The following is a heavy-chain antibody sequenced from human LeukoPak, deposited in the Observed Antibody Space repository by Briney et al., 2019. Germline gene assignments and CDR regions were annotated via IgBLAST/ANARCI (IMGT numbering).Heavy chain of an antibody. D-gene: IGHD1-20*01. CDR1: GYSVTTYW. J-gene: IGHJ4*02. Sequence: GESLKISCKGSGYSVTTYWIGWVRQVPGKGLEWMGLIYPGDSDTRESPSFQGLVTMSADRSVTTAYLQWSSLKSSDTAMYYCARLVGGMAGMVDYFDSWGQGTLVTVSS. V-gene: IGHV5-51*01. CDR3: ARLVGGMAGMVDYFDS. CDR2: IYPGDSDT.